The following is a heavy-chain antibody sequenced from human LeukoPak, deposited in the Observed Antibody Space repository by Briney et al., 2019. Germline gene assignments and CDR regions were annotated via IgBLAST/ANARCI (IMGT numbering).Heavy chain of an antibody. CDR2: VGISSGNT. CDR3: ARDNRVLVYDRSYYYYYGMDV. D-gene: IGHD3-22*01. J-gene: IGHJ6*02. CDR1: GFTFSNYS. V-gene: IGHV3-48*04. Sequence: GGSLRLSCAASGFTFSNYSMNWVRQAPGKGLEWISYVGISSGNTKYADSVKGRFTISGDSAKNSVFLQMNSLRAEDTAVYYCARDNRVLVYDRSYYYYYGMDVWGQGTTVTVSS.